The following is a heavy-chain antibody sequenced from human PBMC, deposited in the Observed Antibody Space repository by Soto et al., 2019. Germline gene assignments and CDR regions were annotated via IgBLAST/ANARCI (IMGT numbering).Heavy chain of an antibody. CDR1: GFTFSSYG. CDR3: AKDIVGSNYYYYGMDV. V-gene: IGHV3-30*18. J-gene: IGHJ6*02. CDR2: ISYDGSNK. Sequence: ESGGGVVQPGRSLRLSCAASGFTFSSYGMHWVRQAPGKGLEWVAVISYDGSNKYYADSVKGRFTISRDNSKNTLYLQMNSLRAEDTAVYYCAKDIVGSNYYYYGMDVWGQGTTVTVSS. D-gene: IGHD3-22*01.